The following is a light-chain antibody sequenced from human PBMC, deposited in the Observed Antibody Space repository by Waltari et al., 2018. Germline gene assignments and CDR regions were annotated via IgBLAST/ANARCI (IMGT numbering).Light chain of an antibody. CDR3: AAWKESLSVV. CDR2: RND. Sequence: QSVLTQPPSASGTPGQRVTISCSANNSNVVPNYVFWYQKFPGTAPKLLIHRNDQRPSGVPDRFSASKSGTSAPLAISGLRSEDEADYYCAAWKESLSVVFGGGTKLTVL. CDR1: NSNVVPNY. J-gene: IGLJ2*01. V-gene: IGLV1-47*01.